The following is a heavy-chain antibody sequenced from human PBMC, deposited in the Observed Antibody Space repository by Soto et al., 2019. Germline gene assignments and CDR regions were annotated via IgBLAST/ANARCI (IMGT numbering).Heavy chain of an antibody. V-gene: IGHV3-13*01. CDR1: GFPFSSYD. CDR2: IGTAGDT. CDR3: ARDQQAVVDGPADYYGMDV. J-gene: IGHJ6*02. D-gene: IGHD2-15*01. Sequence: GGSLRLSCAASGFPFSSYDMHWVRQATGKGLEWVLAIGTAGDTYYPGSVKGRFTISRENAKNSLYLQMNSLRAEDTAVYYCARDQQAVVDGPADYYGMDVWGQGTTVTVSS.